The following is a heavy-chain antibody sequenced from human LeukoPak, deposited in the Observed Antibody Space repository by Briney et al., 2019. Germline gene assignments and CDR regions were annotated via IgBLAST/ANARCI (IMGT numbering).Heavy chain of an antibody. J-gene: IGHJ4*02. CDR1: GFTFSNYW. D-gene: IGHD6-13*01. CDR3: ARLYSSSVNF. CDR2: IKQDGSEK. V-gene: IGHV3-7*01. Sequence: GGSLRLSCAASGFTFSNYWMSWARQAPGKGLEWVASIKQDGSEKHYVDSVKGRFTISRDNAKNSLYLQMNSPRADGTAVYYCARLYSSSVNFWGQGTMVTVSS.